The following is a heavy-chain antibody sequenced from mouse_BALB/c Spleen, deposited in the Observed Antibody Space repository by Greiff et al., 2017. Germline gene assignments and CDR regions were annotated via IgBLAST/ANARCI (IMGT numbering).Heavy chain of an antibody. CDR2: ISSGSSTI. D-gene: IGHD1-2*01. V-gene: IGHV5-17*02. CDR1: GFTFSSFG. CDR3: AKDGLRPYWYFDV. Sequence: EVKLVESGGGLVQPGGSRKLSCAASGFTFSSFGMHWVRQAPEKGLEWVAYISSGSSTIYYADTVKGRFTISRDNPKNTLFLQMTSLRSEDTAMYYCAKDGLRPYWYFDVWGAGTTVTVSS. J-gene: IGHJ1*01.